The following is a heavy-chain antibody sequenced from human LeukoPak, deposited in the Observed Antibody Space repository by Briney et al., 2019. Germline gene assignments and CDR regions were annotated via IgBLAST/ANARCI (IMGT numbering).Heavy chain of an antibody. Sequence: EASETLSLTCTVSGYSISSGYYWGWIRQPPGKGLEWIGSIYYSGSTYYNPSLKSRVTISVDTSKNQFSLKLSSVTAADTAVYYCARDYLGWGQGTLVTVSS. V-gene: IGHV4-38-2*02. J-gene: IGHJ4*02. CDR1: GYSISSGYY. CDR2: IYYSGST. CDR3: ARDYLG. D-gene: IGHD3-16*02.